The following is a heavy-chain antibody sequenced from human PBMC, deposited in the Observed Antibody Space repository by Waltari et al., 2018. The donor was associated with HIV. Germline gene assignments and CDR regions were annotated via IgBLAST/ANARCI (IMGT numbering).Heavy chain of an antibody. V-gene: IGHV3-74*01. CDR3: ARVGVLRFLEWITETNWYFDL. CDR1: GCTFSSYW. J-gene: IGHJ2*01. D-gene: IGHD3-3*01. CDR2: INTDGRDT. Sequence: EVQLVESGGGLVQPGGSLRLACVASGCTFSSYWVFLVSQFQGKGLEWVSDINTDGRDTDYADSVKGRFTISRDNAKNTLYLQMNSLRGEDTAVYYCARVGVLRFLEWITETNWYFDLWGRGTLVTVSS.